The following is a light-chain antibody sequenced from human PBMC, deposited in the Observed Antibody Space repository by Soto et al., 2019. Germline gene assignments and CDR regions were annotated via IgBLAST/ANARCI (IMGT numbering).Light chain of an antibody. V-gene: IGKV1-39*01. CDR2: ADS. J-gene: IGKJ1*01. Sequence: DIRMTQSPSSLSASVRDRVIITCRASQSISTYLNWYQQKPGKPPKLLIYADSSLQSGVPSRFSGSVSGTQFTLTISSLQPEDLASYYCQQSHSTPPTFGQGTKVEIK. CDR1: QSISTY. CDR3: QQSHSTPPT.